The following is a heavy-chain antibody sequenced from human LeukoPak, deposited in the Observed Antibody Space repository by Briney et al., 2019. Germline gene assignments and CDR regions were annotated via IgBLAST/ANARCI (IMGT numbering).Heavy chain of an antibody. CDR3: TTAAGYNYGQH. CDR2: LYIGGNT. Sequence: QPGGSLRLSCAASGLTVSSNYMNWVRQAPGKGLEWVSALYIGGNTYYADSVRGRFTISRDNSKNTLYLQMNSLRAEDTAIYYCTTAAGYNYGQHWGQGTLVTVSS. J-gene: IGHJ4*02. D-gene: IGHD5-18*01. V-gene: IGHV3-53*01. CDR1: GLTVSSNY.